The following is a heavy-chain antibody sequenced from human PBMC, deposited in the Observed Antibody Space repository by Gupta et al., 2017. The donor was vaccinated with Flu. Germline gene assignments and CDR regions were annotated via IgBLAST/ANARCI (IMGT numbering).Heavy chain of an antibody. V-gene: IGHV4-31*03. CDR2: MYSSGTT. CDR1: GDSISSVGYY. Sequence: QVQLQESGPGLVKPSQTLSLTCSVSGDSISSVGYYWSWIRQHPGKGLEWIGYMYSSGTTYYNPSLMSRVSMSMDTSKNQFSLKLSSVTAADTAVYYCARDRVRDFWSGAGTGDSNWFDPWGQGTLVTVSS. CDR3: ARDRVRDFWSGAGTGDSNWFDP. J-gene: IGHJ5*02. D-gene: IGHD3-3*01.